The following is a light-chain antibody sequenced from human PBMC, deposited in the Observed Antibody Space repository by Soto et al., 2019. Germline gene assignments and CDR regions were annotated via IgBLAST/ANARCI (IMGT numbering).Light chain of an antibody. CDR2: NSN. J-gene: IGLJ2*01. CDR1: RSNIGSYT. Sequence: QSVLTQSPSVSGTPGQRVAISCSGSRSNIGSYTVTLYHQLPGTAPKLLIYNSNHRPSVVPGRFSGSHAGTSASLAISGLQSEDAADYYCVAWDNSLNGVVFGGGTKLTVL. CDR3: VAWDNSLNGVV. V-gene: IGLV1-44*01.